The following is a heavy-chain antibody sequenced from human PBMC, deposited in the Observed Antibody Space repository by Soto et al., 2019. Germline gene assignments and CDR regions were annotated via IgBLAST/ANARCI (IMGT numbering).Heavy chain of an antibody. D-gene: IGHD3-3*01. V-gene: IGHV3-48*02. CDR1: GFTFSSYS. Sequence: EVQLVESGGGLVQPGGSLRLSCAASGFTFSSYSMNWVRQAPGKGLEWVSYISSSTSTIYYADSVKGRFTISRDNAKNSLDLQMNSLRDEDTAVYYCARENDDFWSGYYKGEIDYWGQGTLVTVYS. CDR2: ISSSTSTI. J-gene: IGHJ4*02. CDR3: ARENDDFWSGYYKGEIDY.